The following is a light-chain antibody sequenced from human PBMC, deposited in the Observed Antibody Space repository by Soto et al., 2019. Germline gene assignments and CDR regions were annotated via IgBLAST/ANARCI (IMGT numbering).Light chain of an antibody. J-gene: IGLJ1*01. V-gene: IGLV2-23*01. CDR2: EGS. Sequence: QSALTQPASVSGSPGQSITISCTGTSSDVGSYNLVSWYQHDPGKAPKLMIYEGSKRPSGVSNRFSGSKSDNTASLTISGLQAEDEADYYCCSYAGSSTFFVFGTGTKLTVL. CDR3: CSYAGSSTFFV. CDR1: SSDVGSYNL.